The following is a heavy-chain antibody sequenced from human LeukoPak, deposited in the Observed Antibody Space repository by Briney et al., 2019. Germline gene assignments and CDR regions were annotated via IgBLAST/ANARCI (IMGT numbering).Heavy chain of an antibody. J-gene: IGHJ4*02. CDR1: GFSLSTGGVG. D-gene: IGHD6-13*01. Sequence: SGPTLVNPTQTLTLTCTFSGFSLSTGGVGVGWIRQPPGKALEWLALIYWDDDKRYSPSLKSRLTITKDTSKNQVVLTMTNMDPVDTATYYCAHRPRIKGIAAAGNRKHPYYFDYWGQGTLVTVSS. CDR2: IYWDDDK. V-gene: IGHV2-5*02. CDR3: AHRPRIKGIAAAGNRKHPYYFDY.